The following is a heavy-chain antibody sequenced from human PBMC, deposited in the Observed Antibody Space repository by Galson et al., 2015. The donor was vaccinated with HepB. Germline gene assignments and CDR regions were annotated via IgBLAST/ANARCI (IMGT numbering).Heavy chain of an antibody. V-gene: IGHV1-18*01. D-gene: IGHD3-3*01. J-gene: IGHJ3*02. Sequence: SVKVSCKASGYIYTRFGITWVRQAPGQGLEWMGWISPWNGNTKYAQKFRGRVTMTKDTSTNTAYMELRNLRSDDTAVFYCARDLSDFEEWYPRTHGFDIWGQGTMVSVSS. CDR1: GYIYTRFG. CDR3: ARDLSDFEEWYPRTHGFDI. CDR2: ISPWNGNT.